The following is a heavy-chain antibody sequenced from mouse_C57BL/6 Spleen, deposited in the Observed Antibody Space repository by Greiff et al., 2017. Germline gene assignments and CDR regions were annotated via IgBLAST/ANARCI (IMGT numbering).Heavy chain of an antibody. Sequence: EVQVVESEGGLVQPGSSMKLSCTASGFTFSDYYMAWVRQVPEKGLEWVANINYDGSSTYYLDSLKSRFIISRDNAKNILYLQMSSLKSEDTATYYCAREDTTAYYAMDYWGQGTSVTVSS. V-gene: IGHV5-16*01. J-gene: IGHJ4*01. CDR3: AREDTTAYYAMDY. CDR2: INYDGSST. CDR1: GFTFSDYY. D-gene: IGHD1-2*01.